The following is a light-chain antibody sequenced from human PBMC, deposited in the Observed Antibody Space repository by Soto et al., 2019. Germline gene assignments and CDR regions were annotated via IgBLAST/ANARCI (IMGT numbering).Light chain of an antibody. V-gene: IGLV2-8*01. J-gene: IGLJ1*01. CDR3: CSFAGSYTYV. CDR1: SSDVGGYKY. Sequence: QSVLTQPPSASGSPGQSVTISCTGTSSDVGGYKYVSWYQQYPGKAPKLMIYAVSERPSGVPDRFSGSKSGNTASLTISGLQAEDEADYSCCSFAGSYTYVFGGGTKVTVL. CDR2: AVS.